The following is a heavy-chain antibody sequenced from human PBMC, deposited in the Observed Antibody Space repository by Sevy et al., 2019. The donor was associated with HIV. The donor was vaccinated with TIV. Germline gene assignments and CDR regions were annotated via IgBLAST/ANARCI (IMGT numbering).Heavy chain of an antibody. J-gene: IGHJ4*02. Sequence: TEILSLICTFSGGSMSSFYWNWIRQSPGKGLEWIGYVSHSGFTNYNPSLESRVTIAVDTSKSQFSLKLKSVTAADTAVYYCARDSGAYIPLFDSWGLGTLVFVSS. V-gene: IGHV4-59*01. CDR1: GGSMSSFY. CDR2: VSHSGFT. CDR3: ARDSGAYIPLFDS. D-gene: IGHD1-26*01.